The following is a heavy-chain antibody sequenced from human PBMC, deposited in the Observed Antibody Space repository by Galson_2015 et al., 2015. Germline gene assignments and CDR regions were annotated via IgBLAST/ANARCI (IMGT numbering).Heavy chain of an antibody. J-gene: IGHJ3*02. Sequence: SLRLSCAAPGFTFSSYDMHWVRQATGKGLEWVSAIGTAGDTYYPGSVKGRFTISREDAKNSLYLQMNSLRAGDTAVYYCARDLSYGSGSGFAFDIWGQGTMVTVSS. V-gene: IGHV3-13*01. CDR3: ARDLSYGSGSGFAFDI. CDR2: IGTAGDT. CDR1: GFTFSSYD. D-gene: IGHD3-10*01.